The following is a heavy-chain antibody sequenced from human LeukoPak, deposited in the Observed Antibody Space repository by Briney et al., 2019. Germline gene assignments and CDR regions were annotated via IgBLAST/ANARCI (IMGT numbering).Heavy chain of an antibody. J-gene: IGHJ4*02. D-gene: IGHD3-22*01. CDR1: GYTFTSYY. CDR3: AKDLNPIVVVSAFDY. Sequence: ASVKVSCKASGYTFTSYYMHWVRQAPGQGLEWMGIINPSGGSTSYAQKFQGRVTMTRDTSTSTVYMELSSLRSEDTALYYCAKDLNPIVVVSAFDYWGQGTLVTVSS. V-gene: IGHV1-46*01. CDR2: INPSGGST.